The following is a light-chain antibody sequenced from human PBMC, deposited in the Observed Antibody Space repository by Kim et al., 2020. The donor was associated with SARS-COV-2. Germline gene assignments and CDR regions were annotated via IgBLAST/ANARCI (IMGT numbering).Light chain of an antibody. Sequence: DIQMTQSPSSLSASVGDRVTITCRASQSISSYLNWYKQKPGKAPKLLIYAASSLQSGVPSRFSGSGSGTDFTLTISSLQPEDFATYYCQQSYSTPRALTFGGGTKVDIK. CDR1: QSISSY. J-gene: IGKJ4*01. CDR3: QQSYSTPRALT. V-gene: IGKV1-39*01. CDR2: AAS.